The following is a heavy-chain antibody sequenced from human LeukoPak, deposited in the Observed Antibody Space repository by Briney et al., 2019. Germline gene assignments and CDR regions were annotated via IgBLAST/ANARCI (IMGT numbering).Heavy chain of an antibody. CDR2: ISYDGSNK. V-gene: IGHV3-30*03. D-gene: IGHD1-1*01. Sequence: SGGSLRLSCAASGFTFSSYGMHWVRQAPGKGLEWVAVISYDGSNKYYADSVKGRFTISRDNAKNSLYLQMNSLRAEDTAVYYCVRDFSLTRLERPFDYWGQGTLVTVSS. J-gene: IGHJ4*02. CDR3: VRDFSLTRLERPFDY. CDR1: GFTFSSYG.